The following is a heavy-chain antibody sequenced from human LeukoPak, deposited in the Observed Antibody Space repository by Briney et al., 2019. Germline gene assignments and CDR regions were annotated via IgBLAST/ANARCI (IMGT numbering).Heavy chain of an antibody. CDR2: IKQDGSDR. CDR1: GFTFRNYW. D-gene: IGHD6-19*01. CDR3: VRNLAVAGTCFES. Sequence: GGSLRLSCAASGFTFRNYWMSWVRQVPGTGLEWVANIKQDGSDRNYVTSVRGRFTISRDNAESSLYLQMNSLRAEDTAVYYCVRNLAVAGTCFESWGQGTLVTVSS. J-gene: IGHJ4*02. V-gene: IGHV3-7*03.